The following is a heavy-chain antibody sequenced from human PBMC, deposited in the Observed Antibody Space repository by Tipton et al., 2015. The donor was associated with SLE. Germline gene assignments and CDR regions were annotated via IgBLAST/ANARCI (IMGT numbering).Heavy chain of an antibody. J-gene: IGHJ5*02. CDR3: ARGHPHIVVVIGGGWFDP. D-gene: IGHD2-21*01. CDR1: GGSFSGYY. V-gene: IGHV4-34*01. Sequence: LSLSCAVYGGSFSGYYWSWIRRPPGKGLEWIGEISLGGSTNYNPSLKSRVTISVDTSKNQFSLKLSSVTAADTAVYYCARGHPHIVVVIGGGWFDPWGQGTLVTVSS. CDR2: ISLGGST.